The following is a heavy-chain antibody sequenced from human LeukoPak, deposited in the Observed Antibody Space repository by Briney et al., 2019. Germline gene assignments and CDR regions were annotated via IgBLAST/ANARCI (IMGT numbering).Heavy chain of an antibody. Sequence: PSETLSLTCAVYGGSFSGYYWSWIRQPPGKGLEWIGEINHSGSTNYNPSLKGRVTISVDTSKNQFSLKLSSVTAADTAVYYCARANYDILTGYYREGNWFDPWGQGTLVTVSS. CDR1: GGSFSGYY. CDR3: ARANYDILTGYYREGNWFDP. D-gene: IGHD3-9*01. V-gene: IGHV4-34*01. J-gene: IGHJ5*02. CDR2: INHSGST.